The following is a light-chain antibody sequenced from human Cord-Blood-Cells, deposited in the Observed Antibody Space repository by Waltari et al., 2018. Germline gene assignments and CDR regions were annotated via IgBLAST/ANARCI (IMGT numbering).Light chain of an antibody. Sequence: DIVMTQSPDPLAVSLGESATINFKSRQSVLYSSNNKNYLAWYQQKPGQPPKLLIYWASTRESGVPDRFSGSGSGTDFTLTISSLQAEDVAVYYCQQYYSTPLTFGGGTKVEIK. V-gene: IGKV4-1*01. CDR2: WAS. J-gene: IGKJ4*01. CDR3: QQYYSTPLT. CDR1: QSVLYSSNNKNY.